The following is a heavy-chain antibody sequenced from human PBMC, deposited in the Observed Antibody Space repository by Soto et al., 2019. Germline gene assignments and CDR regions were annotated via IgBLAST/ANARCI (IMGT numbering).Heavy chain of an antibody. CDR1: GFTFSSYS. V-gene: IGHV3-21*01. J-gene: IGHJ4*02. CDR3: ARVSNWNRDY. D-gene: IGHD1-1*01. Sequence: GGSLRLSCAASGFTFSSYSMNWVRQAPGKGLEWVSSISSSSSYIYYADSVKGRFTISRDNAKNSLYLQMNSLRAEETAVYYCARVSNWNRDYWGQGTLVTVSS. CDR2: ISSSSSYI.